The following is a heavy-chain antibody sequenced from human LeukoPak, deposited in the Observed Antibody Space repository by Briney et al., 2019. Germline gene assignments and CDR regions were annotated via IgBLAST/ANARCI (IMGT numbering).Heavy chain of an antibody. CDR3: ARHPHILAYYGMDV. V-gene: IGHV1-69*13. Sequence: SVKVSCKVSGGTFNNFALSWVRQAPGQGLEWVGGTIRVSGTTKYAQNLQGRVKVTADESTSIAYMELSSLRSEDTAVYYCARHPHILAYYGMDVWGQGTTVTVSS. CDR2: TIRVSGTT. J-gene: IGHJ6*02. CDR1: GGTFNNFA. D-gene: IGHD3-9*01.